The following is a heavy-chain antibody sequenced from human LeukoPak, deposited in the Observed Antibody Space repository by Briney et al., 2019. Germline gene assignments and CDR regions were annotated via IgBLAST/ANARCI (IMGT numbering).Heavy chain of an antibody. V-gene: IGHV4-59*01. D-gene: IGHD5-18*01. J-gene: IGHJ3*02. Sequence: SETLSLTCTVSGGTIRSYYWSWLRQPPGKGLEWIGYIYYSGSTNYNPSLRSRVTISVDTSKNQFSLKLSSVTAADTAVYYCATRGYSYALDAFDIWGQGTMVTVSS. CDR1: GGTIRSYY. CDR2: IYYSGST. CDR3: ATRGYSYALDAFDI.